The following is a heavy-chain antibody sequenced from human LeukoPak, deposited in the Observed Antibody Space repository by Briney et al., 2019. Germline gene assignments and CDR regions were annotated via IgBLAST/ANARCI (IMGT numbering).Heavy chain of an antibody. J-gene: IGHJ6*03. V-gene: IGHV4-34*01. CDR1: GGSISSYY. CDR3: ARDAVGYCSSTRCSYYYYMDV. Sequence: PSETLSLTCTVSGGSISSYYWSWIRQPPGKGLEWIGEINHSGSTNYNPSLKSRVTISVDTSKNQFSLKLSSVTAADTAVYFCARDAVGYCSSTRCSYYYYMDVWGQGTTVTVSS. D-gene: IGHD2-2*01. CDR2: INHSGST.